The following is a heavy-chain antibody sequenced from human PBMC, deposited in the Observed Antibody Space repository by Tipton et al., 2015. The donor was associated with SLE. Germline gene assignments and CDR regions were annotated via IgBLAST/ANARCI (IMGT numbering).Heavy chain of an antibody. CDR2: ISGYNGNT. D-gene: IGHD3-16*01. CDR3: ARLGDWDFYYYMDV. CDR1: GYTFTSYC. J-gene: IGHJ6*03. Sequence: QSGAEVKKPGASVKVSCKASGYTFTSYCITWVRQAPGQGLEWMGWISGYNGNTNYAQKLQGRVTMTTDTSTSTAYMEPRSLRSDDTAVYYCARLGDWDFYYYMDVWGKGTTVTVSS. V-gene: IGHV1-18*01.